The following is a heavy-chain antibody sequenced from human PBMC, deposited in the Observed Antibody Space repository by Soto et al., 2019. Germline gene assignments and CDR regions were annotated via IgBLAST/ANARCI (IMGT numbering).Heavy chain of an antibody. Sequence: GESLKISCKGSGYSFTSYWIGWVRQLPGKCLEWMGIIYPGDSDTRYSPSFQGQVTSSSDKSISTAYLQWSRLKASDTAMYYCARWTYCSSTSCYGMDVWGQGTTVTVSS. CDR2: IYPGDSDT. D-gene: IGHD2-2*01. CDR1: GYSFTSYW. CDR3: ARWTYCSSTSCYGMDV. J-gene: IGHJ6*02. V-gene: IGHV5-51*01.